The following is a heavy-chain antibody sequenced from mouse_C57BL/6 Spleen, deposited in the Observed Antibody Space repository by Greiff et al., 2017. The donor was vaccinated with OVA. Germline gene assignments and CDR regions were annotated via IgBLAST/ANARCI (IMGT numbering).Heavy chain of an antibody. CDR3: ARMALTGTSGFAY. V-gene: IGHV8-8*01. Sequence: ESGPGILQPSQTLSLTCSFSGFSLSTFGMGVGWIRQPSGKGLEWLAHIWWDDDKYYNPALKSRLTISKDTSKNQVFLKIANVDTADTATYYCARMALTGTSGFAYWGQGTLVTVSA. D-gene: IGHD4-1*01. J-gene: IGHJ3*01. CDR2: IWWDDDK. CDR1: GFSLSTFGMG.